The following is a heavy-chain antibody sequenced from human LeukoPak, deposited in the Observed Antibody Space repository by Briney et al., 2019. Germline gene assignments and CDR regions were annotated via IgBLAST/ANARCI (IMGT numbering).Heavy chain of an antibody. Sequence: GGSLRLSCAASGFTFSSYAMSWVRQAPGKGLEWVSAISGSGGSTYYADSVKGRFTISRDNSKNTLYLQMNSLRAEDTAVYYCAKDGTYYDILTGIDAFDIWGQGTMVTVSS. CDR3: AKDGTYYDILTGIDAFDI. CDR2: ISGSGGST. J-gene: IGHJ3*02. CDR1: GFTFSSYA. D-gene: IGHD3-9*01. V-gene: IGHV3-23*01.